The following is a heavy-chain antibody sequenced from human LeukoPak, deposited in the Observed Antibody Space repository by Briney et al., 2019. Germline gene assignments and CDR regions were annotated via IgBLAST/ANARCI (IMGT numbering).Heavy chain of an antibody. V-gene: IGHV3-7*03. J-gene: IGHJ4*02. CDR1: GFTFSRTW. D-gene: IGHD4-23*01. CDR2: IHEDGSEK. CDR3: VLGDGKD. Sequence: GGSLRLSCAASGFTFSRTWMSWARQAPGKGLEWVANIHEDGSEKYYVESAKGRFTVSRDNAKNSLNLQMSSMRAEDTAVYYCVLGDGKDWGQGTLVTVSS.